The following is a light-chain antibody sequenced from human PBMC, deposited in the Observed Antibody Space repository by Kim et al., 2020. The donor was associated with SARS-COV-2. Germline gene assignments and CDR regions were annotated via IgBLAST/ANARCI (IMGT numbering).Light chain of an antibody. CDR1: SSDIGGYNY. J-gene: IGLJ2*01. Sequence: GQSVTISCPATSSDIGGYNYVSWYQQHPGKAPKLMIYDVTKRPSGVPDRFSGSKSGNTASLTVSGLQSEDESDYYCSSYAGSNNVIFGGGTQLTVL. CDR2: DVT. V-gene: IGLV2-8*01. CDR3: SSYAGSNNVI.